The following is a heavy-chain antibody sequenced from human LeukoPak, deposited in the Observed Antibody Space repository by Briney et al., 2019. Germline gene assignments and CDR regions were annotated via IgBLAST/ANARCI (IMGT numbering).Heavy chain of an antibody. J-gene: IGHJ3*02. V-gene: IGHV4-31*03. CDR1: GGSISSGGYY. CDR2: IYYSGGT. Sequence: SETLSLTCTVSGGSISSGGYYWSWIRQHPGKGLEWIGYIYYSGGTYYNPSLKSRVTISVDTSKNQFSLKLSSVTAADTAVYYCARESVDTALSAFDIWGQGTMVTVSS. D-gene: IGHD5-18*01. CDR3: ARESVDTALSAFDI.